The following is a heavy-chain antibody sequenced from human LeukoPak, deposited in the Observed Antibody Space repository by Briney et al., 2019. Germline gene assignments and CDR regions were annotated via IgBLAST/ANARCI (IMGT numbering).Heavy chain of an antibody. CDR2: IYYSGST. D-gene: IGHD4-17*01. V-gene: IGHV4-31*03. CDR3: ARDKETDCGDYNWFDP. Sequence: SETLSLTCTVSGGSISSGGYYWSWIRQHPGKGLEWIGYIYYSGSTYYNPSLKSRVTISVDTSKNQFSLKLSSVTAADTAVYYCARDKETDCGDYNWFDPWGQGTLVTVSS. J-gene: IGHJ5*02. CDR1: GGSISSGGYY.